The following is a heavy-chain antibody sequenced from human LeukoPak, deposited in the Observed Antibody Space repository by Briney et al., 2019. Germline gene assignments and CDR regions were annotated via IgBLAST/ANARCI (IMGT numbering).Heavy chain of an antibody. J-gene: IGHJ4*02. D-gene: IGHD3-9*01. CDR1: GFTFSSYW. V-gene: IGHV3-7*01. Sequence: GGSLRLSCAASGFTFSSYWMSWVRQAPGKGLEWVANIKQDGSEKYYVDSVKGRFTISRDNAKNSLYLKMNSLRAEDTAVYYCARVGVYYDILTGYPYYFDYWGQGTLVTVSS. CDR3: ARVGVYYDILTGYPYYFDY. CDR2: IKQDGSEK.